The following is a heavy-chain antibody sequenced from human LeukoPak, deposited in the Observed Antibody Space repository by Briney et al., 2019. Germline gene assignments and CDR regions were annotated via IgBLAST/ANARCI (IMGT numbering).Heavy chain of an antibody. Sequence: GGSLRLSCAASGFTFSSSTMDWVRQAPGKGLEWVSSISRSGTSIYYADSLRGRFTISRDNAKNSLYLQMNSLRAEDTAVYYCARDNVEPYSSSWDHNWFDPWGQGTLVTVSS. CDR2: ISRSGTSI. J-gene: IGHJ5*02. V-gene: IGHV3-21*01. D-gene: IGHD6-13*01. CDR3: ARDNVEPYSSSWDHNWFDP. CDR1: GFTFSSST.